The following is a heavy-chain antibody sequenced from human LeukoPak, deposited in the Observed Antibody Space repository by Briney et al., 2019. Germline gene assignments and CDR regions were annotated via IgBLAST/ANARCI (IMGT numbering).Heavy chain of an antibody. CDR3: ARHGHCTNGVCYSNYYYYMDV. Sequence: CKGXGYSFTSYWIGWVRQMPGKGLEWMGIIYPDDSDTRYSPSFEGQVIISVDKSISTASLQWSGLQASDTATYYCARHGHCTNGVCYSNYYYYMDVWGKGTTVTVSS. CDR1: GYSFTSYW. J-gene: IGHJ6*03. V-gene: IGHV5-51*01. D-gene: IGHD2-8*01. CDR2: IYPDDSDT.